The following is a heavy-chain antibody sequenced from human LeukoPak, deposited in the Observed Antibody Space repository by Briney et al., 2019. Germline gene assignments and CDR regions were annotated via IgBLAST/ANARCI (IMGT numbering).Heavy chain of an antibody. J-gene: IGHJ5*02. CDR1: GFTFDDYT. V-gene: IGHV3-43*01. CDR3: AKGTGKSTLNWFDP. Sequence: GGSLSLSCAASGFTFDDYTMLWVRQAPGKGVEWVSLISWDGSNTYYADSVKGRFTISRDNSKNSLYLQMNGLRTEDTALYYCAKGTGKSTLNWFDPWGQGTLVTVSS. CDR2: ISWDGSNT. D-gene: IGHD1-14*01.